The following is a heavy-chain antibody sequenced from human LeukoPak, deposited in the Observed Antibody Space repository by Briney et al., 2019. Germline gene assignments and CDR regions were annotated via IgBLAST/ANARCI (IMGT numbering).Heavy chain of an antibody. D-gene: IGHD3-10*01. V-gene: IGHV3-21*01. J-gene: IGHJ4*02. CDR3: GREIPRGPNTLDY. CDR2: ISSSSSYI. Sequence: PGGSLRLSCAASGFTFSSYSMNWVRQAPGKGLEWVSSISSSSSYIYYADSVKGRFTISRDNAKNSLYLQMNSLRAEDTAVYYCGREIPRGPNTLDYWGQGTLVTVSS. CDR1: GFTFSSYS.